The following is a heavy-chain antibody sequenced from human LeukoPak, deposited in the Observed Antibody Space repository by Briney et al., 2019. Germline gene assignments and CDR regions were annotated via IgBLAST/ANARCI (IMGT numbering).Heavy chain of an antibody. CDR1: GYTXTGYY. V-gene: IGHV1-2*02. Sequence: ASVKVSCKASGYTXTGYYMHWVRQAPGQGLEWMGWTNPNSGGTNYAQKFQGRVTMTRDTSISKAYMELSRLRSDDTAVYYCAREGVDWNHSVYYFDYWGQGTLVTVSS. J-gene: IGHJ4*02. CDR3: AREGVDWNHSVYYFDY. D-gene: IGHD1-1*01. CDR2: TNPNSGGT.